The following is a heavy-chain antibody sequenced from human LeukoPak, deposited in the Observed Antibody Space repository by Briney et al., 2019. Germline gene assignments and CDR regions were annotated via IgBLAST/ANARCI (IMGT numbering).Heavy chain of an antibody. CDR1: GYTFTSYD. V-gene: IGHV1-8*01. CDR2: MNPNSGNT. Sequence: ASVKVSCKASGYTFTSYDINWVRQATGQGVEWMGWMNPNSGNTGYAQKFQGRVTMTRNTSISTAYMELSSLRSEDTAVYYCARGRMVRGVTWWFDPWGQGTLVTVSS. J-gene: IGHJ5*02. D-gene: IGHD3-10*01. CDR3: ARGRMVRGVTWWFDP.